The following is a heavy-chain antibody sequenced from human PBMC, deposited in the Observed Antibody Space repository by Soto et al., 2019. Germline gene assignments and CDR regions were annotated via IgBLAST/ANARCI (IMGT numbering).Heavy chain of an antibody. CDR3: ANYFMSRPWFDP. D-gene: IGHD6-6*01. Sequence: PXETLAIPGRVPCGSTDKRPSFWGWLRQSPGKVLEWIATINYRWPSEYNPSLKSRVTISVDRSRNVLSLQMNYVTAPDTAVYYCANYFMSRPWFDPWGQGTLVTVSS. CDR2: INYRWPS. CDR1: CGSTDKRPSF. J-gene: IGHJ5*02. V-gene: IGHV4-39*02.